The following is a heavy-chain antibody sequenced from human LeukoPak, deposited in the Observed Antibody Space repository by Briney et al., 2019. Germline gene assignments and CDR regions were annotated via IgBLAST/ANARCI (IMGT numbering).Heavy chain of an antibody. Sequence: SETLSLTCAVSGGSISTTSYYWVWIRQPPGKGLEWLGNIYYSGSTYYNPSLKSRVTISVDTSKNQFSLKLSSVTAADTAVYYCARLNYLDSSGYYYVSYYFDYWGQGTLVTVSS. D-gene: IGHD3-22*01. J-gene: IGHJ4*02. CDR2: IYYSGST. CDR3: ARLNYLDSSGYYYVSYYFDY. V-gene: IGHV4-39*01. CDR1: GGSISTTSYY.